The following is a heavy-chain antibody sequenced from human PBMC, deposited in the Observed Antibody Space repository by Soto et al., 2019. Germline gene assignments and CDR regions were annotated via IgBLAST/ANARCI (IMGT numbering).Heavy chain of an antibody. D-gene: IGHD2-2*01. CDR3: ARVGPAAMYYYCGMDV. V-gene: IGHV3-30*03. Sequence: QVQLVESGGGVVQPGRSLRLSCAASGFTFSTYAMHWVRQAPGKGLEWVAVLSYDGSNKYYADSVKGRFTISRDNSKNTLYLQMNSLGAEDTAVYYGARVGPAAMYYYCGMDVWGQGTTVTVSS. J-gene: IGHJ6*02. CDR2: LSYDGSNK. CDR1: GFTFSTYA.